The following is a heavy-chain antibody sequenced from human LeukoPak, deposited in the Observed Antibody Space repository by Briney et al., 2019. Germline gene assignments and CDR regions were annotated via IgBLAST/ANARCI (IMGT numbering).Heavy chain of an antibody. CDR3: ARGPYYDILTGYTGFDY. V-gene: IGHV4-34*01. Sequence: SETLSLTCAVYGGSFSGYYWSWIRQPPGKGLEWIGEINHSGSTNYNPSLKSRVTISVDTSKNQFSLKLSSVTAADTAVYYCARGPYYDILTGYTGFDYWGQGTLVTASS. CDR1: GGSFSGYY. J-gene: IGHJ4*02. D-gene: IGHD3-9*01. CDR2: INHSGST.